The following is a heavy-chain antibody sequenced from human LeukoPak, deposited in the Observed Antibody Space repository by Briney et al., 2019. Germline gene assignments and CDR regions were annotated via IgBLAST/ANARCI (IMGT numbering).Heavy chain of an antibody. CDR2: INHSGST. CDR1: GGTFSGYY. J-gene: IGHJ5*02. CDR3: ARGGGYNWFDP. Sequence: SETLSLTCAVYGGTFSGYYWSWIRQPPGKGLEWIGEINHSGSTNYNPSLKSRVTISVDTSKNQFSLKLSSVTAADTAVYYCARGGGYNWFDPWGQGTLVTVSS. V-gene: IGHV4-34*01.